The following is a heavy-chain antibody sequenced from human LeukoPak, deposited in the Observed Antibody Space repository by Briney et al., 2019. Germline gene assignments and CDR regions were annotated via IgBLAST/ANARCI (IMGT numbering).Heavy chain of an antibody. D-gene: IGHD6-19*01. CDR2: IYYSGST. CDR3: ARLAGYSSGWYRYFDY. Sequence: PSETLSLTCTVSGGSISSYYWSWIRQPPGKGLEWIGYIYYSGSTNYNPSLKSRVTISVDTSKNQFSLKLSSVSAADTAAYYCARLAGYSSGWYRYFDYWGQGTLVTVSS. J-gene: IGHJ4*02. CDR1: GGSISSYY. V-gene: IGHV4-59*08.